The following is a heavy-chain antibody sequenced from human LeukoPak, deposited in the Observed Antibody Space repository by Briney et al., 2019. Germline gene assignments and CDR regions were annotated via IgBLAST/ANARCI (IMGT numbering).Heavy chain of an antibody. V-gene: IGHV1-58*01. J-gene: IGHJ4*02. CDR2: IVVGSGNT. D-gene: IGHD3-10*01. CDR3: AADSGCYGSGSYYPGGY. CDR1: GFTFTSSA. Sequence: SVKVSCKASGFTFTSSAVQWVREARGQRLEWIGWIVVGSGNTNYAQKFQERVTITRDMSTSTAYMELSSLGSEDTAVYYCAADSGCYGSGSYYPGGYWGQGTLVTVSS.